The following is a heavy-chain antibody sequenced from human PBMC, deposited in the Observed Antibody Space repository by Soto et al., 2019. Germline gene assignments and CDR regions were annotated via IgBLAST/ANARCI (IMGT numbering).Heavy chain of an antibody. Sequence: GGSLRLSCAAAGFSFSTYNMDWVRQAPGKGPEWIAYISTTSFTIYYAGSVKGRFTISRDNDRNSLYLEMNSLRDEDTAVYYCARDRCYDGTCYSASDSWGQGTLVTGSS. CDR3: ARDRCYDGTCYSASDS. CDR1: GFSFSTYN. D-gene: IGHD2-15*01. CDR2: ISTTSFTI. V-gene: IGHV3-48*02. J-gene: IGHJ5*01.